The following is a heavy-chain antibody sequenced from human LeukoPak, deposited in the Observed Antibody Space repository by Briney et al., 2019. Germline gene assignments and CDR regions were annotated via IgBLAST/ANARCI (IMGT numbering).Heavy chain of an antibody. CDR2: IKSKTDGGTT. CDR1: GFTFSNAW. CDR3: TTAPKDTAMVMDYFDY. D-gene: IGHD5-18*01. J-gene: IGHJ4*02. V-gene: IGHV3-15*01. Sequence: PGGSLRLSCAASGFTFSNAWMSWVRQAPGKELEWVGRIKSKTDGGTTDYAAPVKGRFTILRDDSKNTLYLQMNSLKTEDTAVYYCTTAPKDTAMVMDYFDYWGQGTLVTVSS.